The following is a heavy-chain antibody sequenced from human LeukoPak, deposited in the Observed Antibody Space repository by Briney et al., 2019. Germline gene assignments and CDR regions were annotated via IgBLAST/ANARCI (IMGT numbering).Heavy chain of an antibody. D-gene: IGHD4-23*01. Sequence: ASVKVSCKASGYTFTGYYMHWVRQAPGQGLEWMGWINPNTGGTNYAQKFQGRVTMTRDTSISTAYMDLSRLRSDDTAVYYCARDREDYGGNSGAFDIWGQGTMVTVSS. CDR3: ARDREDYGGNSGAFDI. J-gene: IGHJ3*02. V-gene: IGHV1-2*02. CDR1: GYTFTGYY. CDR2: INPNTGGT.